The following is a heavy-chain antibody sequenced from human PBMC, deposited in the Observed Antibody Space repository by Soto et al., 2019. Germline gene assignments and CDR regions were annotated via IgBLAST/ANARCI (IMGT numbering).Heavy chain of an antibody. D-gene: IGHD2-15*01. J-gene: IGHJ4*02. CDR1: GGSISSSSYY. Sequence: SETLSLTCTVSGGSISSSSYYWGWIRQPPGKGLEWIGSIYYSGSTYYNPSLKSRVTISVDTSKNQFSLKLSSVTAADPAVYYCARNPRSGEGIWWSSEGYYFDYWGQGTLVTVSS. CDR3: ARNPRSGEGIWWSSEGYYFDY. CDR2: IYYSGST. V-gene: IGHV4-39*01.